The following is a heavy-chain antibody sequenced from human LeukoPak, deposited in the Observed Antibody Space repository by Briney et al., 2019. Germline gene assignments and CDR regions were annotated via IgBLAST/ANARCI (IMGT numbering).Heavy chain of an antibody. J-gene: IGHJ4*02. Sequence: PSETLSLTCAVYGGSFSGYYWSWIRQPPGKGLEWIGEVNHSGSTNYNPSLKSRVTISVDTSKNQFSLKLSSVTAADTAVYYCARGVRGDVGATTDFDYWGQGTLVTVSS. CDR1: GGSFSGYY. CDR2: VNHSGST. V-gene: IGHV4-34*01. D-gene: IGHD1-26*01. CDR3: ARGVRGDVGATTDFDY.